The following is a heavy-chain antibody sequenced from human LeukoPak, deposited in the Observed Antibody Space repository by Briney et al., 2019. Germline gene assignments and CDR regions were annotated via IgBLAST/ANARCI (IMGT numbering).Heavy chain of an antibody. J-gene: IGHJ4*02. V-gene: IGHV2-70*11. D-gene: IGHD5-12*01. Sequence: ESGPTLVNPTQTLTLTCTLSGFSLSTSGMCVSWIRQPPGKALEWLARIDWDDDKYYSTSLKTRLTISKDTSKNQVVLTMTNMDPVDTATYYCARDYSGYDFRDYWGQGTLVTVSS. CDR3: ARDYSGYDFRDY. CDR2: IDWDDDK. CDR1: GFSLSTSGMC.